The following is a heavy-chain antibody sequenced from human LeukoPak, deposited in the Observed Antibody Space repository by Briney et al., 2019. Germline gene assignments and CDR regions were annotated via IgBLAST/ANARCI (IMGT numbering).Heavy chain of an antibody. CDR1: GGTFSSYA. Sequence: GASVKVSCKASGGTFSSYAISWVRQAPGQGLEWMGGIIPIFGTANYAQKFQGRVTITAGKSTSTAYMELSSLRSEDTAVYYCAKDRDSGSYPSWFDPWGQGTLVTVSS. J-gene: IGHJ5*02. CDR2: IIPIFGTA. V-gene: IGHV1-69*06. D-gene: IGHD1-26*01. CDR3: AKDRDSGSYPSWFDP.